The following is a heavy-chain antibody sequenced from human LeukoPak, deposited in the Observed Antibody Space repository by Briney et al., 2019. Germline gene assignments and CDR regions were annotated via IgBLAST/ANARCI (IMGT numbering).Heavy chain of an antibody. V-gene: IGHV3-33*01. D-gene: IGHD1-1*01. CDR1: GFTFNKYG. CDR2: IWSDGSER. CDR3: ARLSGTAFDI. J-gene: IGHJ3*02. Sequence: GGSLRLSCAASGFTFNKYGMHWVRQAPGKGLEWVAVIWSDGSERYYADSVKGRFTISRDNSKTTVDLQMNSLRAEDTAVYYCARLSGTAFDIWGQGTMVTVSS.